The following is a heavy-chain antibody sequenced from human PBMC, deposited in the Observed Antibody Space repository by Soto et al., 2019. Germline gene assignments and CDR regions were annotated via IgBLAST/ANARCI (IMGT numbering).Heavy chain of an antibody. J-gene: IGHJ4*02. CDR2: IKPDGSEK. Sequence: GGSLRLSCAASGFTVSSSSMSWVRQAPGKGLEWVANIKPDGSEKSYVDSVKGRFTISRDNTKSSLFLQMNSLRVEDTAVYYCAYGGYNFNYWGQGTLVTVSS. V-gene: IGHV3-7*02. CDR1: GFTVSSSS. CDR3: AYGGYNFNY. D-gene: IGHD6-25*01.